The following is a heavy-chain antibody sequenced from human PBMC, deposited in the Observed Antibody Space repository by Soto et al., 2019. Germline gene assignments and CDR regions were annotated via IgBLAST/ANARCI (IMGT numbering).Heavy chain of an antibody. CDR3: ARISLVYCSGGSCYPNSHDAFDI. Sequence: ASVKVSCKASGYTFTSYGISWVRQAPGQGLEWMGWISAYNGNTNYAQKLQGRVTMTTDTSTSTAYMELRSLRSDDTAVYYCARISLVYCSGGSCYPNSHDAFDIWGQGTMVTVSS. D-gene: IGHD2-15*01. CDR1: GYTFTSYG. J-gene: IGHJ3*02. V-gene: IGHV1-18*01. CDR2: ISAYNGNT.